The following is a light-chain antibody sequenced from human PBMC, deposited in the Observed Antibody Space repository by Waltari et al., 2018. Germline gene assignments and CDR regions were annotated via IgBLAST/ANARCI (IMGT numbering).Light chain of an antibody. J-gene: IGLJ3*02. Sequence: QSVLTQPPSVSGAPGQRVTISCTGSSSNIGAGFDVNWYQQLPRTAPKLLIYGNTNRPSGVPDRFSGSKSGTSASLAITGLQAEDEADYYCQSYDGSLSGSRVFGGGTKVTVL. CDR1: SSNIGAGFD. CDR2: GNT. V-gene: IGLV1-40*01. CDR3: QSYDGSLSGSRV.